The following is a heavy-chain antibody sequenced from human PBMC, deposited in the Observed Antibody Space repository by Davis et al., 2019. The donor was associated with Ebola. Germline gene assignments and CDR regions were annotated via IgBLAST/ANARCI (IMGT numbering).Heavy chain of an antibody. CDR2: IWYDGSNK. Sequence: GESLKISCAASGFTFSSYGMHWVRQAPGKGLEWVAVIWYDGSNKYYADSVKGRFTISRDNAKNSLYLQMNSLRAEDTAVYYCARSGWLQDFDYWGQGTLVTVSS. J-gene: IGHJ4*02. V-gene: IGHV3-33*01. CDR1: GFTFSSYG. D-gene: IGHD5-24*01. CDR3: ARSGWLQDFDY.